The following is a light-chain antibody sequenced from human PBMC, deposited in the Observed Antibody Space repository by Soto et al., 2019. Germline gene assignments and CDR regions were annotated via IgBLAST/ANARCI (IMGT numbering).Light chain of an antibody. Sequence: EVVMTQSPATLSLSPGERATLSCRASQSVSSSLAWYQQKPGQVPRLLIYDASTRATGIPARFSGSGSGTAFTLSISSLQSEDFALYYCQQYNTWPPLTFGGGTKVEIK. V-gene: IGKV3-15*01. CDR3: QQYNTWPPLT. J-gene: IGKJ4*01. CDR2: DAS. CDR1: QSVSSS.